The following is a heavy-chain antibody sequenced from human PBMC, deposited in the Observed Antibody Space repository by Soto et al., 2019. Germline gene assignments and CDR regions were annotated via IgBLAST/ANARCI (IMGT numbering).Heavy chain of an antibody. V-gene: IGHV3-33*01. CDR3: ARDGRGYCSGGSCWRGWFDP. J-gene: IGHJ5*02. CDR1: GFTFSSYG. Sequence: QVQLVESGGGVVQPGRSLRLSCAASGFTFSSYGMHWVRQAPGKGLEWVAVIWYDGSNKYYADSVKGRFTISRDNSKNTLYLQMNSLRDEDTAVYYCARDGRGYCSGGSCWRGWFDPWGQGTLVTVSS. D-gene: IGHD2-15*01. CDR2: IWYDGSNK.